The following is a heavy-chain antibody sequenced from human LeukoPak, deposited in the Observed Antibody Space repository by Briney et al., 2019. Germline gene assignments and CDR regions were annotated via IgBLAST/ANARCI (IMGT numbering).Heavy chain of an antibody. J-gene: IGHJ4*02. D-gene: IGHD3-10*01. Sequence: SETLSLTCTVSGGSISSSSYYWGWIRQPPGKGLEWIGSIYYNGSTYYNPTLKSRVTISVDTSKNQFSLKLSSVTAADTAVYYCARQLMVRGVINDYWGQGTLVTVSS. CDR3: ARQLMVRGVINDY. CDR1: GGSISSSSYY. V-gene: IGHV4-39*01. CDR2: IYYNGST.